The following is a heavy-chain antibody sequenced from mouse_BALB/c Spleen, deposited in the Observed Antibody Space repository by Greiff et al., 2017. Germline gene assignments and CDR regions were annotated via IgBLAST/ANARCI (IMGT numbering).Heavy chain of an antibody. CDR3: ATILYYYGSSGDAMDY. CDR1: GFNIKDTY. J-gene: IGHJ4*01. D-gene: IGHD1-1*01. Sequence: VQLKQSGAELVKPGASVKLSCTASGFNIKDTYMHWVKQRPEQGLEWIGRIDPANGNTKYDPKFQGKATITADTSSNTAYLQLSSLTSEDTAVYYCATILYYYGSSGDAMDYWGQGTSVTVSS. V-gene: IGHV14-3*02. CDR2: IDPANGNT.